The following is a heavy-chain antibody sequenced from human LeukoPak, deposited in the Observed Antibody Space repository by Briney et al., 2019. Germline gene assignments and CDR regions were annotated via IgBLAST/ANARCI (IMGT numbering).Heavy chain of an antibody. D-gene: IGHD3-22*01. Sequence: PSETLSLTCTVSGDSLGFYFWSWIRQPPGKGLEWIGCIYYSGSTDYNPSLKSRVTISVDTSKNQFSLKLSSVTAADTAVYYCAKAGYYDSSATAWFDPWGQGTLVTVSS. CDR3: AKAGYYDSSATAWFDP. J-gene: IGHJ5*02. CDR2: IYYSGST. V-gene: IGHV4-59*08. CDR1: GDSLGFYF.